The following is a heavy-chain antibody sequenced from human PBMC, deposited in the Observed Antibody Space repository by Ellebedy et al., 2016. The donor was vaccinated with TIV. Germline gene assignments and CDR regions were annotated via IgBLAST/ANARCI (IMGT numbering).Heavy chain of an antibody. Sequence: PGGSLRLSCAASGFTISSYGMHWVRQVTGKGLEWVSVIGTGGDTYYPGSVKGRFTISRENAKNSLYLQMNSLRAEDTAVYYCARATSGLDYWGQGTLVTVSS. V-gene: IGHV3-13*01. J-gene: IGHJ4*02. CDR3: ARATSGLDY. CDR1: GFTISSYG. D-gene: IGHD6-19*01. CDR2: IGTGGDT.